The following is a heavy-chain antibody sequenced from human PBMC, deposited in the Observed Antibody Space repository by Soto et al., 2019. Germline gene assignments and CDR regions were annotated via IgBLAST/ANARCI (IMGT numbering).Heavy chain of an antibody. J-gene: IGHJ3*02. D-gene: IGHD3-3*01. CDR3: ARAYDFWSGYYSWDAFDI. Sequence: QVQLVQSGAEVKKPGASVKVSCKASGYTFTGYYMHWVRQAPGQGLEWMGWINPNSGGTNYAQKFQGWVTMTRDTSISTAYMELSRPRSDDTAVYYCARAYDFWSGYYSWDAFDIWGQGTMVTVSS. V-gene: IGHV1-2*04. CDR1: GYTFTGYY. CDR2: INPNSGGT.